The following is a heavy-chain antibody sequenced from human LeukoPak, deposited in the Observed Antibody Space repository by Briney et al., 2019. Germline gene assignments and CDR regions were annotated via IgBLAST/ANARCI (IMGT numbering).Heavy chain of an antibody. Sequence: SETLSLTCAVDGGSFSGYYWSWIRQPPGKGLEWIGEINHSGSTNYNPSLKSRVTISVDTSKDQFSLKLSSVTAADTAVYYCARSGLRQTRYYFDYWGQGTLVTVSS. V-gene: IGHV4-34*01. CDR2: INHSGST. CDR3: ARSGLRQTRYYFDY. CDR1: GGSFSGYY. D-gene: IGHD5/OR15-5a*01. J-gene: IGHJ4*02.